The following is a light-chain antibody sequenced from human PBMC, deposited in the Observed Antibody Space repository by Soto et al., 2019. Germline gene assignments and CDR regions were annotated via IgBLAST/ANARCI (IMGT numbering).Light chain of an antibody. CDR1: STNIGAGYD. Sequence: QSVLTQPPSVSGAPGQMVTISCTGSSTNIGAGYDDSWYQQHPGKVPKLIIYDVNNRPSGVSNRFSGSKSGNTASLTISGLKTEDEADYYCSSYTSATTYVFGTGTKVTVL. J-gene: IGLJ1*01. V-gene: IGLV2-14*01. CDR3: SSYTSATTYV. CDR2: DVN.